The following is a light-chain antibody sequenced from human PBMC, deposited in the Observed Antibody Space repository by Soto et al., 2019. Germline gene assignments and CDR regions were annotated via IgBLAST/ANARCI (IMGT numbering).Light chain of an antibody. Sequence: NFMLTQPHSVSESPGKTVTISCTRSSGSIASNYVQWYQQRPGSSPTTVIYEDNQRPSGVPGRFSGSIDSSSNSASLTISGLKTEDEAEYYCQSYESTMEVIFGGGTKLTVL. CDR2: EDN. CDR1: SGSIASNY. CDR3: QSYESTMEVI. J-gene: IGLJ2*01. V-gene: IGLV6-57*01.